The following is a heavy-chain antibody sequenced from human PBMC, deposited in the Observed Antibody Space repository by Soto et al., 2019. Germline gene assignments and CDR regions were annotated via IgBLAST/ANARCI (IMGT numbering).Heavy chain of an antibody. V-gene: IGHV4-4*02. Sequence: SETLSLTCAVSGVSISSSNWWSWVRQPPGKGLEWIGEIYHSGSTNYNPSLKSRVTISVDKSKNQFSLKLSSVTAADTAVYYCAMGGFWSGYTVRYYYYGMDVWGQGTTVTVSS. CDR2: IYHSGST. D-gene: IGHD3-3*01. CDR3: AMGGFWSGYTVRYYYYGMDV. J-gene: IGHJ6*02. CDR1: GVSISSSNW.